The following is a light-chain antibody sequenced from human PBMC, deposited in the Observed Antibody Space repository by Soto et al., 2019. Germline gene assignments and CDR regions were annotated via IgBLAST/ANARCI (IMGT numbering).Light chain of an antibody. CDR2: DVS. J-gene: IGLJ1*01. Sequence: QSALTQPASVSGSPGQSITISCTGTSSDVGGYKYVSWYQQHPGKAPKLMIYDVSDRPSGISNRFSGSKSGNTASLTISGLQAEDEADYYCSSYTRSSTFVFGPGTQLTVL. CDR3: SSYTRSSTFV. CDR1: SSDVGGYKY. V-gene: IGLV2-14*01.